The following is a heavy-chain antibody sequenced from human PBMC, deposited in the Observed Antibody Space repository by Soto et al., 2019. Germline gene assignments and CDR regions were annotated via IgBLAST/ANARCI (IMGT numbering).Heavy chain of an antibody. CDR3: AREAGYCSRTSCYRRAFDT. D-gene: IGHD2-2*01. J-gene: IGHJ3*02. CDR1: GFTFSGHW. Sequence: EVQPVESGGDLVQPGGSLRLSCAASGFTFSGHWMHWVRQVPGKGLVWVSRINTHGGSTSYADSVKGRFTISRDNAKNTLFLQMTGLRVDDTSVYYCAREAGYCSRTSCYRRAFDTWGQGTMVTVSS. CDR2: INTHGGST. V-gene: IGHV3-74*01.